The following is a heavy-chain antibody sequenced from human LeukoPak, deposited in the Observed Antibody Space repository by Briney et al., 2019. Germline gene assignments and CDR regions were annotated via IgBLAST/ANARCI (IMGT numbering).Heavy chain of an antibody. J-gene: IGHJ3*02. CDR1: GFTFSSYG. V-gene: IGHV3-33*01. D-gene: IGHD3-22*01. CDR3: ARDLRWRGGYYDSSGYDAFDI. CDR2: IWYDGSNK. Sequence: PGGSLRLSCAASGFTFSSYGMHWVRQAPGKGLEWVAVIWYDGSNKYYADSVKGRFTISRDNSKNTLYLQMNSLRAEDTAVYYCARDLRWRGGYYDSSGYDAFDIWGQGTMVTVSS.